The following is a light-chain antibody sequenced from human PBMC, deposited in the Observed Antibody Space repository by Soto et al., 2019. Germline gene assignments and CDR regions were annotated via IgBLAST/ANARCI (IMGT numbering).Light chain of an antibody. CDR2: RAS. Sequence: IVVTQSPGTLSLSPGERATLSCRASQSVSSSYLAWYRQTPGRAPRLLIYRASNRATGIPDRISGSGSGTDFTLTISKLEPENFAVYYCQQYGSSRWTCGRRPKVEI. CDR1: QSVSSSY. V-gene: IGKV3-20*01. J-gene: IGKJ1*01. CDR3: QQYGSSRWT.